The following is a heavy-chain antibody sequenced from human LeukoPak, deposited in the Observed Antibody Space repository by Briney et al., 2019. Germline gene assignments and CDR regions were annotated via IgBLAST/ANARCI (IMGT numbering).Heavy chain of an antibody. CDR2: ISGGSEDS. Sequence: GGSLRLSCTAPGFTFGGYAMTWVRQAPGKGLEWVSSISGGSEDSYYADSVKGRFTISRENSRSTLYLQMNSMRADDTAVYYCGRTIAQYSNSWLYYFYGLDVWGQGTTVTVSS. V-gene: IGHV3-23*01. D-gene: IGHD6-13*01. CDR3: GRTIAQYSNSWLYYFYGLDV. J-gene: IGHJ6*02. CDR1: GFTFGGYA.